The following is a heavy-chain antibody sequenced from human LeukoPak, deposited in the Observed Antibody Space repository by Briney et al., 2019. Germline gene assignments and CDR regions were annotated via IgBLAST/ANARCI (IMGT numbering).Heavy chain of an antibody. Sequence: GGSLRLSCAVSGFTFSNYYMHWVRQAPGKGLVWVSRIDDDGSDTTYADSVKGRFAISRDNAKNTLYLQMNSLRVEDTAVYYCARVRCCSSTSCTKAYFDSWGQGTLVTVSS. J-gene: IGHJ4*02. CDR2: IDDDGSDT. V-gene: IGHV3-74*01. CDR3: ARVRCCSSTSCTKAYFDS. CDR1: GFTFSNYY. D-gene: IGHD2-2*01.